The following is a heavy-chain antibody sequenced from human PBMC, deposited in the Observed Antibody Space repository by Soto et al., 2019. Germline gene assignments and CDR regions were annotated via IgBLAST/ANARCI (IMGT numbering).Heavy chain of an antibody. D-gene: IGHD6-19*01. Sequence: EVQLVESGGGLVQPGRSLRLSCADSVFTFDDYAVHWVRQAPGKGLEWVSGISWNSGSIGYADSVKGRFTISRDNAKNSLYLQMNSLRAEDTALYYCAKDSRYSSGWYYFDYWGQGTLVTVSS. CDR1: VFTFDDYA. J-gene: IGHJ4*02. CDR3: AKDSRYSSGWYYFDY. V-gene: IGHV3-9*01. CDR2: ISWNSGSI.